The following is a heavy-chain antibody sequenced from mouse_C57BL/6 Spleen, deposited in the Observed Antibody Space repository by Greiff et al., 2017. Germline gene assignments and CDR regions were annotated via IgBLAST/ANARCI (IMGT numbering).Heavy chain of an antibody. CDR3: ARQLRLEAWFAY. Sequence: QVQLQQSGAELAKPGASVKLSCTASGYTFTSYWMHWVKQRPGQGLEWIGYINPSSGYTKYKKKFKDKATLTADKSSSTAYMQLSSLTYEDSAVYYCARQLRLEAWFAYWGQGTLVTVSA. V-gene: IGHV1-7*01. CDR1: GYTFTSYW. D-gene: IGHD3-2*02. CDR2: INPSSGYT. J-gene: IGHJ3*01.